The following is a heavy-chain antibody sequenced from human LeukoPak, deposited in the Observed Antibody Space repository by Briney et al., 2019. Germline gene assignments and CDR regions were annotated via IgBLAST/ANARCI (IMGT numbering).Heavy chain of an antibody. CDR1: GGSSNNYY. J-gene: IGHJ4*02. D-gene: IGHD3-3*01. V-gene: IGHV4-4*07. CDR3: ARAYYDFWSGYYTGGYFDY. Sequence: SETLSLTCTVSGGSSNNYYWSWIRQSAGKGLEWIGRIYTSGSTNYNPSLKSRVSISVDTSKNQFSLKLSSVTAADTAVYYCARAYYDFWSGYYTGGYFDYWGQGTLVTVSS. CDR2: IYTSGST.